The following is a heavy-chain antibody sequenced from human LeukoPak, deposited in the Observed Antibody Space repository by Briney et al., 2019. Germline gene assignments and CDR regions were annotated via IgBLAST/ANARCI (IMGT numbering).Heavy chain of an antibody. CDR3: ARGRPRRCSTKQLGKENFYY. J-gene: IGHJ4*02. Sequence: ASVNLSCKAAGYTFTSYDINGGRQATGQGLEWMGWMNTNSGNTGFAQKYPGRVTITRYTYISTAYMELSSLRSQDTAVYFCARGRPRRCSTKQLGKENFYYWGQGTLVTVSS. CDR2: MNTNSGNT. CDR1: GYTFTSYD. V-gene: IGHV1-8*03. D-gene: IGHD2-2*01.